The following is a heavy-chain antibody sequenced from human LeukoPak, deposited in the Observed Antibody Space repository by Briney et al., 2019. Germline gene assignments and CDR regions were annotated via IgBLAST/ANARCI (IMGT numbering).Heavy chain of an antibody. Sequence: GGSLRLTCTASGLTFTSCAMNWVRQAPGKGLAWVSTISGSGLRTYYAESVKGRFTISRDISQNALFLQLNSLRVDDTAIYYCAKGGDSGGSELDSRGQGTLVTVSS. CDR3: AKGGDSGGSELDS. CDR1: GLTFTSCA. CDR2: ISGSGLRT. D-gene: IGHD4/OR15-4a*01. V-gene: IGHV3-23*01. J-gene: IGHJ4*02.